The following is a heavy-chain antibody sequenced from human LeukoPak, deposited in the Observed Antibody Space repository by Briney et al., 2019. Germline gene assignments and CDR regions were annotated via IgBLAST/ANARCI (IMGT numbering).Heavy chain of an antibody. CDR3: ASPPPGIAAAGYRY. D-gene: IGHD6-13*01. V-gene: IGHV1-69*13. Sequence: GASVKVSCKASGGTFSSYAISWVRQAPGQGLEWMGGIIPIFGTANYAQKFQGRVTITADESTSTAYMELSSLRSEDTAVYYCASPPPGIAAAGYRYWGQGTLVTVSS. CDR2: IIPIFGTA. CDR1: GGTFSSYA. J-gene: IGHJ4*02.